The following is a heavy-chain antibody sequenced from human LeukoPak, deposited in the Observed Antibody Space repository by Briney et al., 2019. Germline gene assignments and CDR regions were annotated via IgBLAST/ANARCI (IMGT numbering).Heavy chain of an antibody. J-gene: IGHJ4*02. Sequence: ASVKVSCKASGYTFIGYYLHWVRQAPGQGLEWMGWINPNTGDTNYAQQFQGRVTMTRDTSINTAYMELSRLKSDDTVLYYCARGSSGYYYRMDYWGQGTLVTVSS. CDR2: INPNTGDT. V-gene: IGHV1-2*02. D-gene: IGHD3-22*01. CDR3: ARGSSGYYYRMDY. CDR1: GYTFIGYY.